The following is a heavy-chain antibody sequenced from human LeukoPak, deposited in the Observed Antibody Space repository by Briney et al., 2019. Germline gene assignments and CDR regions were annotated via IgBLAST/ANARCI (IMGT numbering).Heavy chain of an antibody. V-gene: IGHV4-59*01. CDR3: ARATVVAAYFDY. J-gene: IGHJ4*02. CDR1: GSSISSYY. D-gene: IGHD2-15*01. Sequence: SETLSLTCTVSGSSISSYYWSWIRQPPGKGLEWIGYIHYSGSTNYNPSLKSRVTISVDTSKNQFSLKLTSVTAADTAVYYCARATVVAAYFDYWGQGTLVTVSS. CDR2: IHYSGST.